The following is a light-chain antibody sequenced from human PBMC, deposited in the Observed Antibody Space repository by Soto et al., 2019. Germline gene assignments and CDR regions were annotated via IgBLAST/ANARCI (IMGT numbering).Light chain of an antibody. CDR3: SSYAGSNNPYV. J-gene: IGLJ1*01. CDR1: SGDIGGYDY. V-gene: IGLV2-8*01. CDR2: EVT. Sequence: QSVLTHPPAASFSPGHSVTISCTGTSGDIGGYDYVSWYQQHPGKAPKLMIYEVTKRPLGVPDRFSGSKSGNTASLTVSGLQAEDEADYYCSSYAGSNNPYVFGTGTKVTVL.